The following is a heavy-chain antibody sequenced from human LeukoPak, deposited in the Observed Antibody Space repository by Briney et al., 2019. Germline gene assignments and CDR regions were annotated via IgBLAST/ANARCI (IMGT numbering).Heavy chain of an antibody. J-gene: IGHJ4*02. V-gene: IGHV3-9*03. CDR3: AKGGIAAADDYYFDY. D-gene: IGHD6-13*01. Sequence: PGRSLRLSCAASGFTFDDYAMHWVRQAPGKGLEWVSGISWNSGSIGYADSVKGRFTISRDNAKNSLYLQMNSLRAEDMALYYCAKGGIAAADDYYFDYWGQGTLVTVSS. CDR1: GFTFDDYA. CDR2: ISWNSGSI.